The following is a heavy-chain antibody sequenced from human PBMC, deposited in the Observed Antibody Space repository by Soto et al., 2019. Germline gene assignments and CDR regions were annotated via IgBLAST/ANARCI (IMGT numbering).Heavy chain of an antibody. J-gene: IGHJ4*02. CDR1: GFTFSSYG. CDR2: IWYDGSNK. CDR3: ARDSPYYYDSSGYHPLDY. Sequence: QVQLVESGGGVVQPGRSLRLSCAASGFTFSSYGMHWVRQAPGKGLEWVAVIWYDGSNKYYADSVKGRFTISRDNSKNTLYLQMNSLRAEDTAVYYCARDSPYYYDSSGYHPLDYWGQGTLVTVSS. D-gene: IGHD3-22*01. V-gene: IGHV3-33*01.